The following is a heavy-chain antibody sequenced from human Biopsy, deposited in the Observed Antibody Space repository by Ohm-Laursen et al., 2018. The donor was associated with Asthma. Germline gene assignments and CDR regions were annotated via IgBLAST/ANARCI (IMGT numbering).Heavy chain of an antibody. CDR3: ARTFHFWSPYHAEHYQL. J-gene: IGHJ1*01. Sequence: SLRLSCSASGFTFGDYWMSWVRQVPGKGLEWVANIKHEGSEKNRVDSLKGRFTISRDNAKNSLYLQMNSLRAEDTAVYYCARTFHFWSPYHAEHYQLWGQGTLVTVSS. V-gene: IGHV3-7*01. CDR2: IKHEGSEK. CDR1: GFTFGDYW. D-gene: IGHD3-3*02.